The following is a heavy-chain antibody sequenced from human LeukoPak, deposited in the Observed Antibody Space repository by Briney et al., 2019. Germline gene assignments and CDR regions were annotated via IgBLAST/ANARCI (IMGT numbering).Heavy chain of an antibody. V-gene: IGHV3-7*01. CDR3: ARGGYCSSGRCYYFDY. J-gene: IGHJ4*02. Sequence: GGSLRLSCAASGFTFSSYTMSWVRQAPGKGLEWVANIKQDGSEKYYEDSVKGRFTTSRDNAKNSLYLQMNSLRAEDTAVYYCARGGYCSSGRCYYFDYWGQGTLVTVSS. CDR2: IKQDGSEK. CDR1: GFTFSSYT. D-gene: IGHD2-15*01.